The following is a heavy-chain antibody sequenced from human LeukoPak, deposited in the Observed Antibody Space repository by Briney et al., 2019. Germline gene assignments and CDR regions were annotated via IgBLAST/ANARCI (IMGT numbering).Heavy chain of an antibody. V-gene: IGHV1-18*01. D-gene: IGHD3-9*01. J-gene: IGHJ3*02. CDR3: ARNPNFYYDILTGYLDAFDI. CDR2: ISAYNGNT. Sequence: ASVKVSCKASGYTFTSYGISWVRQAPGQWLEWMGWISAYNGNTNYAQKLQGRVTMTTDTSTSTAYMELSSPRSEDTAVYYCARNPNFYYDILTGYLDAFDIWGQGTMVTVSS. CDR1: GYTFTSYG.